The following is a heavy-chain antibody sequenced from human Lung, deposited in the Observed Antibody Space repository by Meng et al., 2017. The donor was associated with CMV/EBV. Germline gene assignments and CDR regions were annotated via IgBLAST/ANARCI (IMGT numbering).Heavy chain of an antibody. Sequence: SVXVSXXGSGYYFNAFGISWMRQAPGQGLEWMGWINTANGAPRYAQRFQGRVTMTTDKSTATSYMELRSLTSDDTAVYYCARRRGVYHFLEGGGDAYFDYWGQGTXVTVSS. D-gene: IGHD3-16*01. CDR3: ARRRGVYHFLEGGGDAYFDY. J-gene: IGHJ4*02. CDR1: GYYFNAFG. V-gene: IGHV1-18*01. CDR2: INTANGAP.